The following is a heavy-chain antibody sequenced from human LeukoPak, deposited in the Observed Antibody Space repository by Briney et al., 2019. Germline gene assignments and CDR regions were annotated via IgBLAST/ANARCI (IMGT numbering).Heavy chain of an antibody. V-gene: IGHV4-59*12. D-gene: IGHD1-26*01. Sequence: SETLSLTCTVSGASISVYHWSWIRQPPGKGPEWIGCIYYNGSANYNPSLKSRVTISVDTSKNQFSLKLSSVTAADTAVYYCARWEGGSYYDFDYWGQGTLVTVSS. CDR3: ARWEGGSYYDFDY. CDR1: GASISVYH. J-gene: IGHJ4*02. CDR2: IYYNGSA.